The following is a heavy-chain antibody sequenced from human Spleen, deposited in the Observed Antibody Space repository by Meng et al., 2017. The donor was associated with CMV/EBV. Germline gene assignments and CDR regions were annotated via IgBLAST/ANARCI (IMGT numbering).Heavy chain of an antibody. CDR3: ARHFSGAGFSEWYFDY. V-gene: IGHV5-51*01. J-gene: IGHJ4*02. CDR2: INPADSDT. D-gene: IGHD3-3*01. CDR1: GYRFTTYW. Sequence: GYRFTTYWVGWVRQLPGKGLQWMGVINPADSDTIYSSSFQGQVTMSADKSIDTAYLQWSSLKASDTATYYCARHFSGAGFSEWYFDYWGQGTLVTVSS.